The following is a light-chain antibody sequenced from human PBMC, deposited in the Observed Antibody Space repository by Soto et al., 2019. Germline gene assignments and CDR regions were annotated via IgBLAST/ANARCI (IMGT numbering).Light chain of an antibody. Sequence: EIVITQSPATLSVSPGESATLSCRASQGVSRKLAWYQHKPGQAPRLLISGASTGETGIQARFSGSGSGTEFTLTISSLQSEDCAIDYCQQYHTWTITFGGGTKVDIK. CDR3: QQYHTWTIT. J-gene: IGKJ4*01. V-gene: IGKV3-15*01. CDR1: QGVSRK. CDR2: GAS.